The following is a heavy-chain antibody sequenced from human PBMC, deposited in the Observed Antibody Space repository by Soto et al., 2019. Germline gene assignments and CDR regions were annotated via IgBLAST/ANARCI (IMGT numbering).Heavy chain of an antibody. V-gene: IGHV1-2*02. CDR3: ARDPIGGGAPYYFDY. Sequence: QVQLVQSGAEVKKPGASVKVSCRAYGYTFTAYYLYWLRQTPGQGLEWLGGINPDTGGADIAPKFQGKSTMTRDTSINTAYMQLPRLTSDDTAVYYCARDPIGGGAPYYFDYWGQGTLVTVSS. D-gene: IGHD3-16*01. CDR1: GYTFTAYY. CDR2: INPDTGGA. J-gene: IGHJ4*02.